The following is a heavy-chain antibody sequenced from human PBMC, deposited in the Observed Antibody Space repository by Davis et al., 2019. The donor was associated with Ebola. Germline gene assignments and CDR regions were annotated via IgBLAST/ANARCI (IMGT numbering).Heavy chain of an antibody. V-gene: IGHV3-30*19. Sequence: GGSLRLSCAASGFTFSSYWMNWVRQAPGKGLEWVAVISYDGSNKYYADSVKGRFTISRDNSKNTLYLQMSSLRAEDTAVYYCARDLPGGDWYFDLWGRGTLVTVSS. D-gene: IGHD1-14*01. CDR3: ARDLPGGDWYFDL. J-gene: IGHJ2*01. CDR1: GFTFSSYW. CDR2: ISYDGSNK.